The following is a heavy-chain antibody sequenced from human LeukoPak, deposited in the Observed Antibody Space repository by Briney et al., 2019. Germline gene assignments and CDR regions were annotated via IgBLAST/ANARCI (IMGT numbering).Heavy chain of an antibody. D-gene: IGHD6-6*01. CDR3: ARGPNRIAARPIDY. Sequence: PSETLSLTCAVYGGSFSGYYWSWIRQPPGKGLEWIGEINHSGSTNYNPSLKSRVTISVDTSKNQFSLKLSSVTAADTAVYYCARGPNRIAARPIDYWAQGTLVTVSS. CDR1: GGSFSGYY. J-gene: IGHJ4*02. V-gene: IGHV4-34*01. CDR2: INHSGST.